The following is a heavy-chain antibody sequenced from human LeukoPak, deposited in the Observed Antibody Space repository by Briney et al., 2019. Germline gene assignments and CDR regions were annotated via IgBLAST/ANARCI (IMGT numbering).Heavy chain of an antibody. CDR2: INHSGST. CDR1: GGSFSGYY. CDR3: ARVRVPRIYYYYYMDV. J-gene: IGHJ6*03. D-gene: IGHD4/OR15-4a*01. V-gene: IGHV4-34*01. Sequence: PSETLSLTCAVYGGSFSGYYWSWIRQPPGKGLEWIGEINHSGSTNYNPSLKSRVTISVDTSKNQFPLKLSSVTAADTAVYYCARVRVPRIYYYYYMDVWGKGTTVTVSS.